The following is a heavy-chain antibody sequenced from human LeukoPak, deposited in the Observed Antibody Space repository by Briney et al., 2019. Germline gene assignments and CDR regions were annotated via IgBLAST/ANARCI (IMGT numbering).Heavy chain of an antibody. Sequence: GGSLRLSCAASGFTFSNAWMGWVRQAPGKGLEWVGRIKSKTDGGTTDYAAPVKGRFTISRDDSKNTLYLQMNSLKTEDTAVYYCTTDLRGGSGHRVDYWGQGTLVTVSS. CDR2: IKSKTDGGTT. V-gene: IGHV3-15*01. J-gene: IGHJ4*02. CDR1: GFTFSNAW. CDR3: TTDLRGGSGHRVDY. D-gene: IGHD2-15*01.